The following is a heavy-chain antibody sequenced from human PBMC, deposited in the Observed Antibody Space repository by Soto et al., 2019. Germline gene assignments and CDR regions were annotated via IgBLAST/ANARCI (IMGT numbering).Heavy chain of an antibody. J-gene: IGHJ4*02. Sequence: SETLSLTCAVYGGSFSGYYWSWIRQPPGKGLEWIGEINHSGSTNYNPSLKSRVTISVDTSKNQFSLKLSSVTAADTAVYYCARHRWSFWSGYPYYFDYWGQGTLVTVSS. CDR2: INHSGST. CDR3: ARHRWSFWSGYPYYFDY. CDR1: GGSFSGYY. D-gene: IGHD3-3*01. V-gene: IGHV4-34*01.